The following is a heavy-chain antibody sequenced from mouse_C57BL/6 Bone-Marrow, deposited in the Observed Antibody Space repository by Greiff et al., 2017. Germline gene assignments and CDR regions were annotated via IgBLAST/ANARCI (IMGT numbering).Heavy chain of an antibody. J-gene: IGHJ2*01. CDR1: GFNIKSTY. D-gene: IGHD1-1*01. CDR3: ARDTVVLDY. CDR2: IDPANGNT. V-gene: IGHV14-3*01. Sequence: VQLQQSVAELVRPGASVKLSCTASGFNIKSTYMHWVKQRPEQGLEWIGRIDPANGNTKYAPKFQGKATITADTSSNTAYLQLSSLTSEDTAIYYCARDTVVLDYWGQGTTLTVSA.